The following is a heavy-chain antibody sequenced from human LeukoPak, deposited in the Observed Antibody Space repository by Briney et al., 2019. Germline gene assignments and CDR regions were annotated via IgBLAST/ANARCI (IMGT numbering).Heavy chain of an antibody. J-gene: IGHJ4*02. D-gene: IGHD1-26*01. V-gene: IGHV5-10-1*01. Sequence: GESLKISCKGSGYSFTSYWISWVRQMPGNGLEWMGRLDPSDSYTNYSPSFQGHVTISAAKSISTAYLQWSSLKASDTAMYYCARHGGYGGYVDYWGQGTLVTVSS. CDR1: GYSFTSYW. CDR3: ARHGGYGGYVDY. CDR2: LDPSDSYT.